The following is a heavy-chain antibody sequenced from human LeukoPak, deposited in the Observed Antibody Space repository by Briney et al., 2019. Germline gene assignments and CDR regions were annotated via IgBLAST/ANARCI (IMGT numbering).Heavy chain of an antibody. CDR2: INHSGST. J-gene: IGHJ5*02. Sequence: SETLSLTCAVYGGSFSGYYWSWIRQPPGKGLEWIGEINHSGSTNYNPSLKSRVTISVDTSKNQFSLKLSSVTAADTAVYYCARAALLRYFDWLLPFDPWGRGTLVTVSS. CDR3: ARAALLRYFDWLLPFDP. CDR1: GGSFSGYY. V-gene: IGHV4-34*01. D-gene: IGHD3-9*01.